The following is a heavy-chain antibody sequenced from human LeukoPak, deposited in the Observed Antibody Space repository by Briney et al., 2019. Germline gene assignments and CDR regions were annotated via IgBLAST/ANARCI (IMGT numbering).Heavy chain of an antibody. CDR3: AREVRLYPPESHYYYYYMDV. J-gene: IGHJ6*03. CDR1: GGSISSGSYY. CDR2: IYTSGST. V-gene: IGHV4-61*02. Sequence: SETLSLTCTVSGGSISSGSYYWSWIRQPAGKGLEWIGRIYTSGSTNYNPSLKSRVTISVDTSKNQFSLKLSSVTAADTAVYYCAREVRLYPPESHYYYYYMDVWGKGTTVTVSS. D-gene: IGHD3-16*02.